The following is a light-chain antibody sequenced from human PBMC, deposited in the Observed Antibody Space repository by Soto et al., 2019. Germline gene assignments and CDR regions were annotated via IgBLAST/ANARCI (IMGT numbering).Light chain of an antibody. J-gene: IGLJ2*01. CDR2: SDD. CDR3: ATWDDSLDGPV. V-gene: IGLV1-44*01. CDR1: SSNVGSNT. Sequence: QSVLTQPPSASGTPGQRVTISCSGSSSNVGSNTVSWYQQLPGTAPKVLIYSDDQRPSGVPDRFSGSRSGSSASLAISGLQSGDEGDYYCATWDDSLDGPVFGGGTKLTVL.